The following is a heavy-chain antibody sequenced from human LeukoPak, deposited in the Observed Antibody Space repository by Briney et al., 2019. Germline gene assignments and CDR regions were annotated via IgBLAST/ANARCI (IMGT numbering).Heavy chain of an antibody. D-gene: IGHD6-19*01. Sequence: PGGSLRLSCAASGFTFYDYGMSWVRQAPGKGLEWVSGINWNGGSTVYADSVKGRFTISRDKAKNSLYLQMNSLRAEDTALYYCARSQLAVAGADAFDIWGQGTMVTVSS. CDR2: INWNGGST. J-gene: IGHJ3*02. CDR3: ARSQLAVAGADAFDI. V-gene: IGHV3-20*04. CDR1: GFTFYDYG.